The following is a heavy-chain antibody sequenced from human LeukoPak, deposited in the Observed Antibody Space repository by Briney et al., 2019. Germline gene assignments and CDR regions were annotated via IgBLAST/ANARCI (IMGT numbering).Heavy chain of an antibody. CDR3: ARDLWQWLVPIFDY. V-gene: IGHV7-4-1*02. CDR1: GYTFTSYA. CDR2: INTNTGNP. Sequence: ASVKVSCKASGYTFTSYAMNWVRQAPGQGLEWMGWINTNTGNPTYAQGFTGRFVFSLDTSVSTAYLQISSLKAEDTAVYYCARDLWQWLVPIFDYWGQGTLVTVSS. D-gene: IGHD6-19*01. J-gene: IGHJ4*02.